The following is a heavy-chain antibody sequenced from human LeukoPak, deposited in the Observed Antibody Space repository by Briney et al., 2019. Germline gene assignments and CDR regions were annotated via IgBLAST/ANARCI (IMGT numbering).Heavy chain of an antibody. Sequence: GGSLRLSCAASGFTFSNHGMHWVRQAPGKGLEWVSGISWNSGSIGYADSVKGRFTISRDNAKNSLYLQMNSLRAEDTALYYCAKDIDPYDSSGYYYDYWGQGTLVTVSS. CDR1: GFTFSNHG. CDR3: AKDIDPYDSSGYYYDY. D-gene: IGHD3-22*01. J-gene: IGHJ4*02. CDR2: ISWNSGSI. V-gene: IGHV3-9*01.